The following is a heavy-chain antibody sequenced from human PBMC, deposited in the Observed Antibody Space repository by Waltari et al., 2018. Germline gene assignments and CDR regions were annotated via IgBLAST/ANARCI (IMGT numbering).Heavy chain of an antibody. CDR3: TTLARGESGDY. CDR2: INPDGSQK. D-gene: IGHD3-10*01. V-gene: IGHV3-7*01. Sequence: EVQLVASGGGLVQPGGSLRLSCAASGFTFNTYWMKWIRLAPGKGLEWVANINPDGSQKFYVDSVKGRFTVSRDNAQNSLYLQMNNLRAEDTAVYYCTTLARGESGDYWGQGTLVTVSS. CDR1: GFTFNTYW. J-gene: IGHJ4*02.